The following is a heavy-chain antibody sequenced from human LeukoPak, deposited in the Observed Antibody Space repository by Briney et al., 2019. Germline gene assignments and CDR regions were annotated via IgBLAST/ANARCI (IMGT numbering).Heavy chain of an antibody. CDR2: IYPSGST. Sequence: SETLSLTCTVSGGSISRYYWSWIRQPAGKGLEWIGRIYPSGSTNYNPSLKSRVTMSVDTSKNQFSLKLTSVTAADTAVYYCARDPGDYPPYYFDYWGQGTLVTVSS. CDR1: GGSISRYY. D-gene: IGHD2-21*02. V-gene: IGHV4-4*07. J-gene: IGHJ4*02. CDR3: ARDPGDYPPYYFDY.